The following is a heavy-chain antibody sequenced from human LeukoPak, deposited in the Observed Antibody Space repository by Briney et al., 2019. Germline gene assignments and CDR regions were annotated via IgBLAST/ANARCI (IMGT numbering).Heavy chain of an antibody. J-gene: IGHJ4*02. D-gene: IGHD3-22*01. CDR2: IYSGGST. Sequence: PGGSLRLSCAASGFTVSSNYMSWVRQAPGKGLEWVSVIYSGGSTYYADSVKGRFTISRDNSKNTLYLQMNSLRAEDTAVYYCARESYYYDSSGSSGYFDYWGQGTVVTVSS. CDR3: ARESYYYDSSGSSGYFDY. CDR1: GFTVSSNY. V-gene: IGHV3-53*01.